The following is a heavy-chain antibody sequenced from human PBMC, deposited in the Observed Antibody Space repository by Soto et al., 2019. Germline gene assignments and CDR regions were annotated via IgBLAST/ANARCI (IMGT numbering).Heavy chain of an antibody. J-gene: IGHJ3*02. CDR1: GFSLSTSGVG. V-gene: IGHV2-5*02. CDR2: IYWDDDK. D-gene: IGHD2-2*01. Sequence: SGPTLVNPTQTLTLTCTFSGFSLSTSGVGVGWIRQPPGKALEWLALIYWDDDKRYSPSLKSRLTITKDTSKNQVVITKTNMDTVETETYYCSYSIVVSAAMSGIDAFDIWGQGTMVTVS. CDR3: SYSIVVSAAMSGIDAFDI.